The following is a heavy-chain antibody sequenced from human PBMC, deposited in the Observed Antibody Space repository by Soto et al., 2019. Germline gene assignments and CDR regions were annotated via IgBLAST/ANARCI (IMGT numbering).Heavy chain of an antibody. CDR1: GYSVISYW. Sequence: GESLKISCKASGYSVISYWIGWVRQMPGKGLEWVGIIYPGDSDTSYRPSFQGQVTISADKSISTAYLQWSSLKASDTAPDFCARHLAFHYYGMDVWGQGTSDTVSS. V-gene: IGHV5-51*01. CDR2: IYPGDSDT. CDR3: ARHLAFHYYGMDV. J-gene: IGHJ6*02.